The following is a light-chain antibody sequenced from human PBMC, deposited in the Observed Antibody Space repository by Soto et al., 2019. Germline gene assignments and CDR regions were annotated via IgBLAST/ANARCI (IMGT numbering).Light chain of an antibody. CDR2: DAS. Sequence: IVFPQPPATLSLSPEQRPTLSYTASQSVSRYLSWYQQKCGQAPRLLIYDASNRATGIPARFSGSGSGTDFTLTISSLEPEDFATYYCQQCYSSSLTFGGGTKVDIK. CDR3: QQCYSSSLT. J-gene: IGKJ4*01. CDR1: QSVSRY. V-gene: IGKV3-11*01.